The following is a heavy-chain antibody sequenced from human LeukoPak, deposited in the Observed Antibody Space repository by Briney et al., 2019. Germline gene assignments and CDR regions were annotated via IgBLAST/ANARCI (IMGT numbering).Heavy chain of an antibody. D-gene: IGHD2-2*01. J-gene: IGHJ3*02. Sequence: SQTLSLTCTVSGGSISSADYYWSWIRQPPGKGLEWIGNIYHSGSTHYIPSLKSRVTISVDASNSQFSLNLISVTAADTAVYYCAGASSTRSFNAFDIWGQGTMVTVSS. CDR3: AGASSTRSFNAFDI. CDR2: IYHSGST. CDR1: GGSISSADYY. V-gene: IGHV4-30-4*01.